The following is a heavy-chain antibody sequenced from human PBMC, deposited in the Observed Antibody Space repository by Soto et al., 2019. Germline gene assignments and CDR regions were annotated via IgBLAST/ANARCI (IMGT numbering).Heavy chain of an antibody. D-gene: IGHD2-2*01. Sequence: SETLSLTCAVYGGSFSGYYWSWIRQPPGKGLEWIGEINHSGSTNYNPSLKSRVTISVDTSKNQFSLKLSSVTAADTAVYYCARLVPAAIEFAQNWFDPWGQGTLVTVSS. CDR1: GGSFSGYY. CDR2: INHSGST. J-gene: IGHJ5*02. V-gene: IGHV4-34*01. CDR3: ARLVPAAIEFAQNWFDP.